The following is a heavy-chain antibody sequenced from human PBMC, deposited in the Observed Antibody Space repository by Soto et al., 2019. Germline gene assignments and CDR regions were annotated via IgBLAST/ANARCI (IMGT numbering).Heavy chain of an antibody. J-gene: IGHJ4*02. CDR3: ARGGGYGRAVTALDY. Sequence: EVQLVESGGGLVQPGGSLRLSCAASGFTFSSYDMHWVRQATGKGLEWVSAIGTAGDTYYPGSVKGRFTISRENAKNSLYLQMNSLRAEDTAVYYCARGGGYGRAVTALDYWGQGTLVTVSS. CDR1: GFTFSSYD. V-gene: IGHV3-13*01. CDR2: IGTAGDT. D-gene: IGHD3-16*01.